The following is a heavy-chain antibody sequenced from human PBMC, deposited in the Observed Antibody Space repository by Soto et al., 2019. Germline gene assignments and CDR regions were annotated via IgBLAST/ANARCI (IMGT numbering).Heavy chain of an antibody. CDR3: ARDGGRHSGGIDY. D-gene: IGHD1-26*01. CDR1: GGTFSSYT. V-gene: IGHV1-69*01. Sequence: QVLLVQSGAEVKKPGSSVKVSCKASGGTFSSYTINWVRQAPGQGLEWMGGIIPIFYTTNYAQKFQGRVTITADESTSTAYMELSSLRSEDTAVYYCARDGGRHSGGIDYWGQGTLVTVSS. CDR2: IIPIFYTT. J-gene: IGHJ4*02.